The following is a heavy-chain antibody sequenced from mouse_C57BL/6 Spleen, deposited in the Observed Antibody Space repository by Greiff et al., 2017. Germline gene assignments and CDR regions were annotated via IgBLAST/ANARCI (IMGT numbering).Heavy chain of an antibody. D-gene: IGHD2-1*01. CDR2: IDPSDSYT. Sequence: QLQQSGAELVMPGASVKLSCKASGYTFTSYWMHWVKQRPGQGLEWIGEIDPSDSYTNYNQKFKGKSTLTVDKSSSTAYMQLSSLTSEDSAVYYCARKAYGNYEGYYAMDYWGQGTSVTVSS. CDR3: ARKAYGNYEGYYAMDY. J-gene: IGHJ4*01. CDR1: GYTFTSYW. V-gene: IGHV1-69*01.